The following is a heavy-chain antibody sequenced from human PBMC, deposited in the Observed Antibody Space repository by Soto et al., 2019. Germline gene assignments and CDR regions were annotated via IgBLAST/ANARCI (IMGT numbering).Heavy chain of an antibody. Sequence: QVQLQESGPGLVKPSQTLSLTCTVSGGSISSGGYYWSWIRQHPGKGLEWIGYIYYSGSTYYNPSLKSRVTLSLYTSNNQFFLKVSSVTAADTAVYYCARLGGSSWRRSYYYMDVWGKGTTVTVAS. D-gene: IGHD6-13*01. CDR2: IYYSGST. CDR1: GGSISSGGYY. J-gene: IGHJ6*03. V-gene: IGHV4-31*03. CDR3: ARLGGSSWRRSYYYMDV.